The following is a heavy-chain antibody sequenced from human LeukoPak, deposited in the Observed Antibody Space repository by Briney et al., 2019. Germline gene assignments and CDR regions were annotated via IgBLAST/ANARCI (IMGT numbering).Heavy chain of an antibody. J-gene: IGHJ5*02. Sequence: PSETLSLTCAVYGGSFSGYYWSWIRQPPGKGLEWIGEINHSGSTNYNPSLKSRVTISVDTSRNQFSLKLSSVTAADTDVYFCASDPAFMGLRLGEEYNWFDPWGLGTLVTVSS. CDR1: GGSFSGYY. V-gene: IGHV4-34*01. CDR2: INHSGST. CDR3: ASDPAFMGLRLGEEYNWFDP. D-gene: IGHD3-16*01.